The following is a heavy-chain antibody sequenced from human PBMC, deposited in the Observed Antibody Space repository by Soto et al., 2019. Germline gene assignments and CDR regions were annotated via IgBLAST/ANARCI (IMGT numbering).Heavy chain of an antibody. D-gene: IGHD5-18*01. J-gene: IGHJ4*02. CDR3: ARSRGRIQLSGRYFDY. V-gene: IGHV2-70*01. CDR1: GFSLITSGMC. CDR2: IDWDDDK. Sequence: SGPTLVNATQTLTLTCTFSGFSLITSGMCVSCIRQPPGKALEWLALIDWDDDKYYSTSLKTRLTISKDTSKNQVVLTMTNMDPVDTATYYCARSRGRIQLSGRYFDYWGQGTLVTVSS.